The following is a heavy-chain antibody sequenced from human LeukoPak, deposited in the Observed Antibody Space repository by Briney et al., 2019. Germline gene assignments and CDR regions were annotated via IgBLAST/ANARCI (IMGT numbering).Heavy chain of an antibody. V-gene: IGHV1-2*02. Sequence: GASVKVSCKASGYTFTGYYMHWVRQAPGQGLEWMGWINPNSGDTNYAQKFQGRVTMTRDTSISTAYMELSRLRSDDTAVYYCAREAYYDYVWGSYRYPFDYWGQGTLVTVSS. CDR1: GYTFTGYY. D-gene: IGHD3-16*02. J-gene: IGHJ4*02. CDR3: AREAYYDYVWGSYRYPFDY. CDR2: INPNSGDT.